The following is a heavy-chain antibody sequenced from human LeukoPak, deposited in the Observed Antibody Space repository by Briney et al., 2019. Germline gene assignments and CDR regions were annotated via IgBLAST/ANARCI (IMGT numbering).Heavy chain of an antibody. J-gene: IGHJ5*02. V-gene: IGHV1-69*13. Sequence: SVKVSCKASGGTFSSYAISWVRQAPGQGLEWMGGIIPIFCTANYAQKFQGRVTITADESTSTAYMELSSLRSEDTAVYYCARDRTGTINWFDPWGQGTLVTVSS. CDR2: IIPIFCTA. CDR3: ARDRTGTINWFDP. CDR1: GGTFSSYA. D-gene: IGHD1-7*01.